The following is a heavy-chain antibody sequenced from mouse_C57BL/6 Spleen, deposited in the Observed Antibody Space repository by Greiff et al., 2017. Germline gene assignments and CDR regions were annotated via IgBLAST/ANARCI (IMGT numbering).Heavy chain of an antibody. D-gene: IGHD2-4*01. CDR2: IYPGSGST. Sequence: VQLQQPGAELVKPGASVKMSCKASGYTFTSYWITWVKQRPGQGLEWIGDIYPGSGSTNYNEKFKSKATLTVDTSSSTAYMQLSSLTSEDSAVYYCARPRDYDCYFDYWGQGTTLTVSS. J-gene: IGHJ2*01. CDR1: GYTFTSYW. V-gene: IGHV1-55*01. CDR3: ARPRDYDCYFDY.